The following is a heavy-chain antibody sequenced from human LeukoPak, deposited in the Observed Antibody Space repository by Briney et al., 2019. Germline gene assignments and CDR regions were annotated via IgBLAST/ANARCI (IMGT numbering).Heavy chain of an antibody. CDR1: GFTFSSYW. Sequence: GSLRLSCAASGFTFSSYWMVWVRQAPGKGLEWIGEINHSGSTNYNPSLKSRVTISVDTSKNQFSLKLSSVTAADTAVYYCARHLGSGYSSSWYPPSRYYFDYWGQGTLVTVSS. D-gene: IGHD6-13*01. V-gene: IGHV4-34*01. J-gene: IGHJ4*02. CDR2: INHSGST. CDR3: ARHLGSGYSSSWYPPSRYYFDY.